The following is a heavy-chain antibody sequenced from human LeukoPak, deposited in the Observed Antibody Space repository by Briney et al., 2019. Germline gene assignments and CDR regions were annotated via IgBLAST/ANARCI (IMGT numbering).Heavy chain of an antibody. CDR2: INPLTDDT. J-gene: IGHJ5*02. V-gene: IGHV1-2*02. CDR3: TRENDHFLNPYSYWFDP. CDR1: GYTFTDSH. Sequence: ASVRVSCKAFGYTFTDSHVHWVRQAPGQGLEWMGRINPLTDDTNYAHKFQGRVAMTRDTSITTAYMELTSLRSDDTAVYYCTRENDHFLNPYSYWFDPWGQGTLVTVSS. D-gene: IGHD3-3*02.